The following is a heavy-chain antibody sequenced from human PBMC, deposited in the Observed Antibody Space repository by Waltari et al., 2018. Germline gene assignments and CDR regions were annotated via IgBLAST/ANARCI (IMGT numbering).Heavy chain of an antibody. J-gene: IGHJ5*02. Sequence: EVRLAESGGGLVQPGGALRLSFTASGFAFSDCALNWVRQAPGTGLEWVSSIGGTHSNIFYADSVKGRFTVSRDNAKNSLYLQMDNLRAEDSGLYFCTRDLYGSGGDWFDPWGQGTLVTVSS. CDR3: TRDLYGSGGDWFDP. CDR2: IGGTHSNI. D-gene: IGHD3-10*01. CDR1: GFAFSDCA. V-gene: IGHV3-21*03.